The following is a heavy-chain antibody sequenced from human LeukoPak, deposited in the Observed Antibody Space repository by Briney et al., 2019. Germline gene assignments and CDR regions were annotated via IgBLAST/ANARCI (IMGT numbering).Heavy chain of an antibody. CDR2: INHSGST. CDR1: GGSFSGYY. J-gene: IGHJ4*02. CDR3: ARADRGRAATH. V-gene: IGHV4-34*01. D-gene: IGHD6-25*01. Sequence: SETLSLTCAVYGGSFSGYYWSWIRQPPGKGLEWIGEINHSGSTNYNPSLKSRVTISVDTSKNQFSLKLSSVTAADTAVYYCARADRGRAATHWGQGTLVTVSS.